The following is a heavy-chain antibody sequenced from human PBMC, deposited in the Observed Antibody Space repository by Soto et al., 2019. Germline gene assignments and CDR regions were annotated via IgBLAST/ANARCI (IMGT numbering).Heavy chain of an antibody. V-gene: IGHV3-30-3*01. J-gene: IGHJ4*02. CDR2: ISYDGSNK. D-gene: IGHD1-26*01. CDR3: ARALKAGDFAY. Sequence: QVQLVESGGGVVQPGRSLRLSCAASGFTFSSYAMHWVLQAPGKGLEWVAGISYDGSNKYYADSVKGRFTISRDNSKNTLYLQMNSLSAADTAVYYCARALKAGDFAYWGQGTLVTVSS. CDR1: GFTFSSYA.